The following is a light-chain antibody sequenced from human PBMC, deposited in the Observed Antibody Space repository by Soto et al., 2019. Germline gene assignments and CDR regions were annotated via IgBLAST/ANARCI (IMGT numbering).Light chain of an antibody. CDR1: SSDVGSYNL. J-gene: IGLJ1*01. V-gene: IGLV2-23*02. Sequence: QPVLTQPASVSGSPGQSSTISCTGTSSDVGSYNLVSWYQQHPGKAPKLMIYEVSKRPSGVSNRFSGSKSGNTASLTISGLQAEDEADYYCCSYAGTSTYVVGTGTKLAVL. CDR2: EVS. CDR3: CSYAGTSTYV.